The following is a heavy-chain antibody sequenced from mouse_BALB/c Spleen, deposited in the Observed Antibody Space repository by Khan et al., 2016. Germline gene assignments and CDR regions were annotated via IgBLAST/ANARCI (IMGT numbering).Heavy chain of an antibody. V-gene: IGHV3-2*02. D-gene: IGHD2-10*02. J-gene: IGHJ2*01. CDR3: ALRGLYGYYFDS. CDR1: GYSITSDYA. CDR2: ISYSGIT. Sequence: EVQLQESGPGLVKPSQSLSLTCTVTGYSITSDYAWNWIRQFPGNKLEWMGYISYSGITRYNPSLKSRISITRDTSKNQFFLQLNSVTTEDTATXYCALRGLYGYYFDSWGQGTTLTVSP.